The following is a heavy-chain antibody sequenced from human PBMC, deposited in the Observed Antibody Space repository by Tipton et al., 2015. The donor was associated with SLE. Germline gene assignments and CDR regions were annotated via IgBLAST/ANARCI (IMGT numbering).Heavy chain of an antibody. V-gene: IGHV4-59*01. CDR2: IYYRGST. J-gene: IGHJ4*02. CDR3: TEGYSSGFFDY. D-gene: IGHD6-19*01. Sequence: TLSLTCSVSGVSISSYYWSWIRQPPGKGLEWIGYIYYRGSTNYNPSLKSRVTISADTSKNQFSLKLSSVTAADTAVYYCTEGYSSGFFDYWGQGTVVTVSS. CDR1: GVSISSYY.